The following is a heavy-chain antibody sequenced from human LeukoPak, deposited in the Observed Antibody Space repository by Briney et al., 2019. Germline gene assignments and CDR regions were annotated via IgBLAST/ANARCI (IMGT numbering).Heavy chain of an antibody. CDR1: GFTFSSYS. J-gene: IGHJ4*02. CDR2: ISGSSYYI. D-gene: IGHD3-3*01. V-gene: IGHV3-21*01. Sequence: GGSLRLSCAASGFTFSSYSMNWVRQAPGKGLEWVSSISGSSYYIYYADSVKGRFTISRDNAKNSLYLQMNSLRAEDTAVYYCARGASGHTIFGVVTHFDYWGQGTLVTVSS. CDR3: ARGASGHTIFGVVTHFDY.